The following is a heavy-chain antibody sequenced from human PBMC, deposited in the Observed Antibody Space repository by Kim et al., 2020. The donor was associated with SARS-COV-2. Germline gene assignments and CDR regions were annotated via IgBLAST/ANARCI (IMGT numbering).Heavy chain of an antibody. CDR3: ARDYYSGSAGGRVDL. CDR1: TFIFSSHS. CDR2: ISSSSDAI. V-gene: IGHV3-48*02. J-gene: IGHJ2*01. D-gene: IGHD1-26*01. Sequence: GGSLRLSCVASTFIFSSHSMNWVRQAPGKGPEWVAHISSSSDAIHYADSVKGRFTVSRDNAKNSLYLQMSSLRDEDTAVYDCARDYYSGSAGGRVDLWGR.